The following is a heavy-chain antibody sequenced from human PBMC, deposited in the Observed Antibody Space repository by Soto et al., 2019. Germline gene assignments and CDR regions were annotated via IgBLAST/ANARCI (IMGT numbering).Heavy chain of an antibody. CDR2: MNPNSGHT. Sequence: QVQLVQSGAEAKKPGASVKVSCKASGYTFTSHDINWMRQATGQGLEWMGWMNPNSGHTNYAQKFQGRVTMTRDTSISTAYMELTNLRSEDTGIYYCASDMSTMWGQGTLVTVSS. D-gene: IGHD2-2*01. CDR3: ASDMSTM. CDR1: GYTFTSHD. V-gene: IGHV1-8*01. J-gene: IGHJ4*02.